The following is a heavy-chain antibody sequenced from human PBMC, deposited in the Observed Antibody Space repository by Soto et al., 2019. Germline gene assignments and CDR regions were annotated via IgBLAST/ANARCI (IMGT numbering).Heavy chain of an antibody. CDR1: GYTFTSYG. Sequence: ASVKVSCKASGYTFTSYGISWVRQAPGQGLEWMGWISAYNGNTNYAQKLQGRVTMTTDTSTSTAYMELRSLRSDDTAVYYCAREGSVVVVPAANNYYYYYVMDVWGQGTTVTVS. D-gene: IGHD2-2*01. V-gene: IGHV1-18*01. CDR3: AREGSVVVVPAANNYYYYYVMDV. CDR2: ISAYNGNT. J-gene: IGHJ6*02.